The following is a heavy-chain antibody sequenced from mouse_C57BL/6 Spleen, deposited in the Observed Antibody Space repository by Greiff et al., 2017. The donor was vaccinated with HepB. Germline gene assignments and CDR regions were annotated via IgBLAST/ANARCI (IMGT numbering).Heavy chain of an antibody. CDR3: ARGDYDDPGYFDY. Sequence: VQLVESGAELARPGASVKLSCKASGYTFTSYGISWVKQRTGQGLEWIGEIYPRSGNTYYNEKFKGKATLTADKSSSTAYMELRSLTSEDSAVYFCARGDYDDPGYFDYGGQGTTLTVSS. J-gene: IGHJ2*01. CDR1: GYTFTSYG. CDR2: IYPRSGNT. D-gene: IGHD2-4*01. V-gene: IGHV1-81*01.